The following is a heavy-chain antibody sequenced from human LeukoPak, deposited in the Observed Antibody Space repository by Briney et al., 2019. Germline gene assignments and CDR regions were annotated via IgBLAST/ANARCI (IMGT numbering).Heavy chain of an antibody. Sequence: AASVKVSCKASGGTFRNYAISWVRQAPGQGLEWMGGIIPIFGTANYAQKFQGRVTITADESTSTAYMELSSLRSEDTAVYYCARMPFMVRGVIELDYWGQGTLVTVSS. CDR2: IIPIFGTA. V-gene: IGHV1-69*13. CDR1: GGTFRNYA. D-gene: IGHD3-10*01. CDR3: ARMPFMVRGVIELDY. J-gene: IGHJ4*02.